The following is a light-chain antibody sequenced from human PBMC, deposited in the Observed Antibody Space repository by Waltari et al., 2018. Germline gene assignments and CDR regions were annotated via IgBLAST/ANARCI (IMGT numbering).Light chain of an antibody. CDR1: SSDVGGYNY. CDR2: DVS. Sequence: QSALTQPRSVSGSPGQSITISCTGTSSDVGGYNYVSWFQPRPGKAPKLMIYDVSKPPSGVPRRFSGSKSGNTGSLTISGLQAEDEADYYGSSYRGNWGWVFGGGTKLSVL. V-gene: IGLV2-14*03. CDR3: SSYRGNWGWV. J-gene: IGLJ3*02.